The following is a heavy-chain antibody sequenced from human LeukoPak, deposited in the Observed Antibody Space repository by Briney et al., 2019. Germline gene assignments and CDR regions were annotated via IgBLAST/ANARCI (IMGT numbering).Heavy chain of an antibody. V-gene: IGHV4-61*05. D-gene: IGHD3-16*01. Sequence: SETLSLTCTVSGGSISSSSYYWGWIRQPPGRGLEWIGYIYYSGSTNYNPSLKSRVTISVDTSKNQFSLKLSSVTAADTAVYYCARSPRWGHLGGFDYWGQGTLVTVSS. J-gene: IGHJ4*02. CDR3: ARSPRWGHLGGFDY. CDR1: GGSISSSSYY. CDR2: IYYSGST.